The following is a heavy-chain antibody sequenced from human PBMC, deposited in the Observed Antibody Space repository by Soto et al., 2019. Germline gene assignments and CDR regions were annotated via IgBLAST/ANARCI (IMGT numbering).Heavy chain of an antibody. CDR1: AGSITTSY. J-gene: IGHJ5*02. D-gene: IGHD3-22*01. CDR2: ISYRGST. CDR3: ASSGIVGREVNTWFDP. V-gene: IGHV4-59*01. Sequence: SETLSLTCTVSAGSITTSYWSWIRQPLGKALEWIGYISYRGSTNYNPSLKSRLTISIDTSKSQISLKLTFMTTADTAVYYCASSGIVGREVNTWFDPWGQGTLVTVSS.